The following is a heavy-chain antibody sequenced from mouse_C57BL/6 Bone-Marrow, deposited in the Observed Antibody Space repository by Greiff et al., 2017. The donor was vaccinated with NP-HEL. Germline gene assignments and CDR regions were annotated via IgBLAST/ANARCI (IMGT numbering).Heavy chain of an antibody. CDR1: GYTFTSYW. CDR2: IYPGSGST. J-gene: IGHJ1*03. CDR3: ARSVLFITAVAYWYFDV. D-gene: IGHD1-1*01. Sequence: QVQLQQPGAELVKPGASVKMSCKASGYTFTSYWITWVKQRPGQGLEWIGDIYPGSGSTNYNEKFKSKATLTVDTSSSTAYMQLSSLTSEDSAVYCCARSVLFITAVAYWYFDVWGTGTTVTVSS. V-gene: IGHV1-55*01.